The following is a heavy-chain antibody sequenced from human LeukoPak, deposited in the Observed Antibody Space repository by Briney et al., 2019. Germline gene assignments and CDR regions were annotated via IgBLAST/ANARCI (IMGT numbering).Heavy chain of an antibody. CDR2: IYYSGST. CDR3: ARAGLTSGSYLAY. J-gene: IGHJ4*02. Sequence: PSETLSLTCTVSGGSISSSSYYWGWIRQPPGKGLEWIGNIYYSGSTYCNPSLKSRVTISIDTSKNHFSLKLSSVTAADTAVYYCARAGLTSGSYLAYWGQGTLVTASS. V-gene: IGHV4-39*07. CDR1: GGSISSSSYY. D-gene: IGHD1-26*01.